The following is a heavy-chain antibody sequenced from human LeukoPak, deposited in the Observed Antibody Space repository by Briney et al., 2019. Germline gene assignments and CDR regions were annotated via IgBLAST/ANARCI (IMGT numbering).Heavy chain of an antibody. J-gene: IGHJ6*02. V-gene: IGHV1-8*01. CDR2: MNPNSSNT. CDR1: GYAFTSYD. D-gene: IGHD4-11*01. Sequence: ASVKVSCKASGYAFTSYDINWVRQATGQGLEWMGWMNPNSSNTGYAQKFQGRVTMTRNTSISTAYMELSSLRSEDTAVHYCASVSNPELYYYYGMDVWGQGTTVTVSS. CDR3: ASVSNPELYYYYGMDV.